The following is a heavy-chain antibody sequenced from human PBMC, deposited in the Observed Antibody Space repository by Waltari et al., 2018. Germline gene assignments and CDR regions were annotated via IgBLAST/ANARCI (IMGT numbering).Heavy chain of an antibody. J-gene: IGHJ4*02. CDR1: GYTFTGYY. V-gene: IGHV1-2*02. CDR3: ARSIPLGGVVGVDY. Sequence: QVQLVQSGAEVKKPGASVKVSCKASGYTFTGYYMHWVRQAPGQGLEWMGWINPNRGGTNYAQKFQGRVTMTRDTSISTAYMELSRLRSDDTAVYYCARSIPLGGVVGVDYWGQGTLVTVSS. CDR2: INPNRGGT. D-gene: IGHD2-2*02.